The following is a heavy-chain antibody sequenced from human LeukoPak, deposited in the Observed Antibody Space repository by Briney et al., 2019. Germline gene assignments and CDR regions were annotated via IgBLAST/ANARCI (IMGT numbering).Heavy chain of an antibody. J-gene: IGHJ5*02. CDR3: ASLNCSSTSCYVYNWFDP. Sequence: SETLSLTCTVSGYSISSGYYWGWIRQPPGKGLVWIGSIYHSGSTYYNPSLKSRVTISVDTSKNQFSLKLSSVTAADTAVYYCASLNCSSTSCYVYNWFDPWGQGTLVTVSS. D-gene: IGHD2-2*01. CDR1: GYSISSGYY. V-gene: IGHV4-38-2*02. CDR2: IYHSGST.